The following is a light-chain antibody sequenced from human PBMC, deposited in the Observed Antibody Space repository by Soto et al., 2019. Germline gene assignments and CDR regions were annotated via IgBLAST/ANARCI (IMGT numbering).Light chain of an antibody. V-gene: IGLV2-14*01. CDR3: SSYTSSSIVV. CDR2: EVR. Sequence: QSVLTQSASVSGSPGQSITISCTGTSSDVGGYNYVSWYQQHPRKAPKLIIYEVRNRPSGVSNRFSGSKSGNTASLTISELQAEDEADYYCSSYTSSSIVVFGAGTKVTVL. J-gene: IGLJ2*01. CDR1: SSDVGGYNY.